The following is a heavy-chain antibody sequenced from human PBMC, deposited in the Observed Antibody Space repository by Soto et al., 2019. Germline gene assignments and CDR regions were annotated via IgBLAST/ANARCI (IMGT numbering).Heavy chain of an antibody. CDR1: GFTISNYG. CDR3: AKVERMTPYTHLR. D-gene: IGHD1-1*01. Sequence: DVQVLESGGGLVQPGGSLRLSCEASGFTISNYGMAWVRQAPGKGLEWVSAISGRDAYTYYADSVKGRFTISRDNSKNTLYLQTSSLTAEDTALYYCAKVERMTPYTHLRWGQGTLVTVSS. J-gene: IGHJ4*02. CDR2: ISGRDAYT. V-gene: IGHV3-23*01.